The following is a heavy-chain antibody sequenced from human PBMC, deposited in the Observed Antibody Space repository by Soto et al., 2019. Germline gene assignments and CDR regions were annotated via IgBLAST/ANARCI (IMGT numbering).Heavy chain of an antibody. V-gene: IGHV3-30*03. D-gene: IGHD3-16*02. CDR3: ASEPGVIADHAFDF. J-gene: IGHJ3*01. Sequence: GGSLRLSCAASGFTFSDYAMHWVRQAPGKGLEWVAVVSHDGRNTHYADSVKGRFTISRDSSKNTLYLQMNSLRAEDTAVYFCASEPGVIADHAFDFWGQGTMVTVSS. CDR2: VSHDGRNT. CDR1: GFTFSDYA.